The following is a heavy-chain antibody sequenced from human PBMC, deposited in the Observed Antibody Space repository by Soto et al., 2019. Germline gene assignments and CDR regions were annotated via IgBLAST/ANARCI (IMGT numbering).Heavy chain of an antibody. D-gene: IGHD3-22*01. CDR3: ARGTYDSSGYYSGNYYYGMDV. V-gene: IGHV3-13*05. CDR2: IGTAGDP. Sequence: VGSLRLSCAASGFTFSSYDMHWVRQATGKGLEWVSAIGTAGDPYYPGSVKGRFTISRENAKNSLYLQMNSLRAGDTAVYYCARGTYDSSGYYSGNYYYGMDVWGQGTTVTVSS. CDR1: GFTFSSYD. J-gene: IGHJ6*02.